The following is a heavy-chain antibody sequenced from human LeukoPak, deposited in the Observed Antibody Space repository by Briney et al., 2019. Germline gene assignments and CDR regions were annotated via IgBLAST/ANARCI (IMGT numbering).Heavy chain of an antibody. CDR1: GYSISSGYY. V-gene: IGHV4-38-2*02. D-gene: IGHD5-18*01. CDR3: ARSRGYSVTADY. J-gene: IGHJ4*02. Sequence: SETLSLTCTVSGYSISSGYYWGWIRQPPGKGLEWIGSIYHSGSTYYNPSLKSRVTISVDTSKNQFSLKLSSVTAADTAVYYCARSRGYSVTADYWGQGTLVTVSS. CDR2: IYHSGST.